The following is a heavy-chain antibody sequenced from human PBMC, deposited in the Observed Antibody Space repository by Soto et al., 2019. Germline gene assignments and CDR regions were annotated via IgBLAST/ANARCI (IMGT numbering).Heavy chain of an antibody. J-gene: IGHJ4*02. CDR2: IYYSGST. CDR3: ARSYLYYSNLDY. D-gene: IGHD4-4*01. CDR1: GGSISSYY. V-gene: IGHV4-59*01. Sequence: SETLSLTCTVSGGSISSYYWSWIRQPPGKGLEWIGYIYYSGSTNYNPSLKGRVTISVDTSKNQFSLKLSSVTAADTAVYYCARSYLYYSNLDYWGQGTLVTVSS.